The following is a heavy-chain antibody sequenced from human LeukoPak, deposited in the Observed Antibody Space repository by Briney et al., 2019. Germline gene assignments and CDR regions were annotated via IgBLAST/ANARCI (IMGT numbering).Heavy chain of an antibody. CDR3: ARAGHALLWFGELNLGAFDI. Sequence: ASVKVSCKASGYTFTSYDINWVRQATGQGLEWMGWMNPNSGNTGYAQKFQGRVTITRNTSTSTAYMELSSLRSEDTAVYYCARAGHALLWFGELNLGAFDIWGQGTTVTVSS. CDR1: GYTFTSYD. J-gene: IGHJ3*02. D-gene: IGHD3-10*01. V-gene: IGHV1-8*03. CDR2: MNPNSGNT.